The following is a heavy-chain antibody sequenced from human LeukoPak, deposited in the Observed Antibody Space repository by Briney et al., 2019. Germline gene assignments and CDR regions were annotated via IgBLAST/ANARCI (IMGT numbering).Heavy chain of an antibody. V-gene: IGHV3-48*03. Sequence: GGSLRLSCAASGFTFSSYEMNWVRQAPGKGLEWVSYISSSGRSIHYADSVKGRFTISRDNAKNSLYLRMTSLRAEDTAVYFCAKRGIVIRAVIIVGFHKEAYYFDYWGQGALVTVSS. CDR2: ISSSGRSI. J-gene: IGHJ4*02. D-gene: IGHD3-10*01. CDR3: AKRGIVIRAVIIVGFHKEAYYFDY. CDR1: GFTFSSYE.